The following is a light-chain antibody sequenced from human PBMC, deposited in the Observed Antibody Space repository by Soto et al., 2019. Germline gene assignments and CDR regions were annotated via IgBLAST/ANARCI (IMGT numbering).Light chain of an antibody. CDR1: QSVSSY. V-gene: IGKV3-11*01. CDR2: DAS. Sequence: EIMMTQSPATLSLSPGERATLSCRASQSVSSYLAWYQQRPGQAPRLLIYDASNRATGIPARFSGSGSGTDFTLTISSLEPEDFAVYYCQQYNNWPWTFGQGTKVDIK. J-gene: IGKJ1*01. CDR3: QQYNNWPWT.